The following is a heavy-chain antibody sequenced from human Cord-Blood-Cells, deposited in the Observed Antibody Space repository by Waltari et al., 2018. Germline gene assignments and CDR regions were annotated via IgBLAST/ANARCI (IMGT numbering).Heavy chain of an antibody. D-gene: IGHD3-3*01. CDR1: GGTFSSYA. Sequence: QVQLVQSGAEVKKPGSSVKVSCKASGGTFSSYAISWVRQAPGQGLEWMGRDIPILRIANFAQQVQGRVTITADKSTSTAYMELSSLRSEETAVYYCARGGVLEWLYLYDYWGQGTLVTVSS. CDR2: DIPILRIA. V-gene: IGHV1-69*09. J-gene: IGHJ4*02. CDR3: ARGGVLEWLYLYDY.